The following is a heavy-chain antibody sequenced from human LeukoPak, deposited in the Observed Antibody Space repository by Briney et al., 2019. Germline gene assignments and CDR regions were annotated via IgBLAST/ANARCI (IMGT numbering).Heavy chain of an antibody. CDR2: IYTSGST. J-gene: IGHJ3*02. V-gene: IGHV4-4*07. CDR1: GGSISTYY. D-gene: IGHD2-21*02. CDR3: ARLPGGDSSSVVAFYI. Sequence: PSETLSLTCAVSGGSISTYYWSWIRQPAGKGLEWIGRIYTSGSTNYNPSLKSRVTMSVDTSKNQFSLNLRSVTAADTAGYYRARLPGGDSSSVVAFYIWGQGTMVTVSS.